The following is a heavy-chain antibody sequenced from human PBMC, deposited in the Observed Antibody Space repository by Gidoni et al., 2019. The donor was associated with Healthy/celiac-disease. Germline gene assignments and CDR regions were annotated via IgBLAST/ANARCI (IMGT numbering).Heavy chain of an antibody. CDR3: AKASPDVWFGESVDFDY. CDR1: GFPFSSYA. J-gene: IGHJ4*02. D-gene: IGHD3-10*01. V-gene: IGHV3-23*01. CDR2: ISGSGGST. Sequence: EVQLLESGGGLVQPGGSLRLSCAASGFPFSSYAMSWVRQAPGKGLEWVSAISGSGGSTYYADSVKGRFTISRDNSKNTLYLQMNSLRAEDTAVYYCAKASPDVWFGESVDFDYWGQGTLVTVSS.